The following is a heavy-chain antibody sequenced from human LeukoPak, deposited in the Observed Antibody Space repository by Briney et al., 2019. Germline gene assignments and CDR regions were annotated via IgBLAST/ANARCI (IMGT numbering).Heavy chain of an antibody. J-gene: IGHJ5*02. D-gene: IGHD3-10*01. V-gene: IGHV4-39*01. CDR3: ARQGRTSKWRYYGSGSYSDWFDP. CDR1: GGSISSSSYY. CDR2: IYYSGST. Sequence: SETLSLTCTVSGGSISSSSYYWGWIRQPPGKGLEWIGSIYYSGSTYYNPSLKSRVTISVDTSKNQFSLKLSSVTAADTAVYYCARQGRTSKWRYYGSGSYSDWFDPWGQGTLVTVSS.